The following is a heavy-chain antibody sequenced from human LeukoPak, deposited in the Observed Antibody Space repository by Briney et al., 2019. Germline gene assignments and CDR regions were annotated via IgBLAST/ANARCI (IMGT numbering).Heavy chain of an antibody. D-gene: IGHD4-17*01. CDR2: IYYSGST. CDR1: GGSISSGDYY. V-gene: IGHV4-30-4*01. J-gene: IGHJ3*02. CDR3: ARTTAAHDYGDYGAFDI. Sequence: SETLSLTCTVSGGSISSGDYYWSWIRQPPGKGLEWIAYIYYSGSTYYNPSLKSRVTISVDTSKNQFSLKLSSVTAADTAVYYCARTTAAHDYGDYGAFDIWGQGTMVTVSS.